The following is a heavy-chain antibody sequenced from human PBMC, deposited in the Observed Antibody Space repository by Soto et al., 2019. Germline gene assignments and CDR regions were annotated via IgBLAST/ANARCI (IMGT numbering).Heavy chain of an antibody. CDR2: IRSKANSYAT. D-gene: IGHD6-13*01. V-gene: IGHV3-73*01. CDR3: TRLVPPPSALIAAAGLDV. CDR1: AFTFSGSA. J-gene: IGHJ6*02. Sequence: PGGSLRLSCAASAFTFSGSAMHWVRQASGKGLEWVGRIRSKANSYATAYAASVKGRFTISRDDSKNTAYLQMNSLKTEDTAVYYCTRLVPPPSALIAAAGLDVWGQGTTVTVSS.